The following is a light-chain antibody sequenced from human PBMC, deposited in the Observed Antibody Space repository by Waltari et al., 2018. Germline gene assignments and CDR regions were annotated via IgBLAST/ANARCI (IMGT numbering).Light chain of an antibody. V-gene: IGKV4-1*01. Sequence: DIVMTQSPDSLAVSLGERAIINCKSSQSVLYSSNNKNYLAWYQQNPGQPPKLPIYWASTRELGVPDRFSGSGAGTDFTLTINGLQAEDVAVYYCQQYVVIPWTFGQGTKVEVK. CDR3: QQYVVIPWT. CDR1: QSVLYSSNNKNY. CDR2: WAS. J-gene: IGKJ1*01.